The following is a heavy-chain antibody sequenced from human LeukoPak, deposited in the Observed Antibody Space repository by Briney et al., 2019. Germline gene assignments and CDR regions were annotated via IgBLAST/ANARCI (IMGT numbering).Heavy chain of an antibody. D-gene: IGHD3-10*01. CDR2: INHSGST. Sequence: SETLSLTCAVYGGSFSGYYWSWIRQPPGKGLEWIGEINHSGSTNYNPSLKSRVTISVDTSKNQFSLKLSSMTAADSAVYYCARAPGYYGSGSPYLDSWGQGTLVDVTS. V-gene: IGHV4-34*01. CDR3: ARAPGYYGSGSPYLDS. J-gene: IGHJ4*02. CDR1: GGSFSGYY.